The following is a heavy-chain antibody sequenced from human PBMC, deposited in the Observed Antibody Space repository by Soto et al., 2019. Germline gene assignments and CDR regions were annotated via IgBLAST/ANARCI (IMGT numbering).Heavy chain of an antibody. Sequence: QVQLVQSGAEVKKPGASVKVSCKASGYTFTTYAIHWVRQAPGQRLEWMGWINAGNGNTKYSQNFQGRVSITRDTSASTAYMEVSSLRSEDTAVDDCARGGMALVTTTMVYWGQGTLVTVSS. CDR1: GYTFTTYA. D-gene: IGHD4-17*01. J-gene: IGHJ4*02. V-gene: IGHV1-3*01. CDR2: INAGNGNT. CDR3: ARGGMALVTTTMVY.